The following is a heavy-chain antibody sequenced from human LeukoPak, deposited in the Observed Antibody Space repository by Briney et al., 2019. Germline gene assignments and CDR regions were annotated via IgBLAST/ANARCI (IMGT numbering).Heavy chain of an antibody. CDR3: ARYVVTRGYSFDY. Sequence: PSETLSLTCTVSGGSVSSNSYYWGWVRQPPGKGPEWIGTIYYSGTTYYNPSLKSRVTVSVDTSKNQFSLRLSSVTAADTAVYFCARYVVTRGYSFDYWGQGTLVTVSS. CDR1: GGSVSSNSYY. V-gene: IGHV4-39*01. CDR2: IYYSGTT. D-gene: IGHD4-23*01. J-gene: IGHJ4*02.